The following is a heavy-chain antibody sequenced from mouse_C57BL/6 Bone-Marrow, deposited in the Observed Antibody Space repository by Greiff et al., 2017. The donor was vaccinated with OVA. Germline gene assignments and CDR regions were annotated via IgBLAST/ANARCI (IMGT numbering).Heavy chain of an antibody. D-gene: IGHD2-3*01. Sequence: VQLQQSGAELARPGASVKMSCKASGYTFTSYWMHWVKQRPGQGLEWIGEIDPSDSYTNYNQKFKGKSTLTVDKSSSTAYMQLSSLTSEDSAVYYCAREGDGYYPFAYWGQGTLVTVSA. CDR2: IDPSDSYT. J-gene: IGHJ3*01. V-gene: IGHV1-69*01. CDR1: GYTFTSYW. CDR3: AREGDGYYPFAY.